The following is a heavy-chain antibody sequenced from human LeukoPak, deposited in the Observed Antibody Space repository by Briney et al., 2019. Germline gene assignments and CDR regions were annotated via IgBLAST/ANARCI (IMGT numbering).Heavy chain of an antibody. D-gene: IGHD3-3*01. CDR2: MNPNSGNT. CDR3: ARKKPGYYDFWSGYSVDFDY. V-gene: IGHV1-8*01. J-gene: IGHJ4*02. Sequence: ASVKVSCKASGYTFTSYDINGVRQATGQGLEWMGWMNPNSGNTGYAQKFQGRVTMTRNTSISTAYMELSSLRSEDTAVYYCARKKPGYYDFWSGYSVDFDYWGQGTLVTVSS. CDR1: GYTFTSYD.